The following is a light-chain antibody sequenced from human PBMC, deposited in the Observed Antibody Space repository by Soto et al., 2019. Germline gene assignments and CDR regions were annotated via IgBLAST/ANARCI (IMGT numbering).Light chain of an antibody. J-gene: IGLJ1*01. Sequence: QSALTQPASVSGSPGQSITTSCTGTSSDVGGYNYVSWYQQHPGKAPKLMIYEVSNRPSGVSNRFSGSKSDNTASLTISGLQAEDEADYYCSSYTSSSTYAFGTGTKVTVL. V-gene: IGLV2-14*01. CDR1: SSDVGGYNY. CDR2: EVS. CDR3: SSYTSSSTYA.